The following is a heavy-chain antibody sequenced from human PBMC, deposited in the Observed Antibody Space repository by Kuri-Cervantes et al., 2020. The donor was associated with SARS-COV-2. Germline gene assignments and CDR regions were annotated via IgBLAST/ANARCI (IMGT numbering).Heavy chain of an antibody. CDR2: IYSGGST. V-gene: IGHV3-66*01. CDR3: VRVRWSITMIVVVISFYYYYGMDV. D-gene: IGHD3-22*01. J-gene: IGHJ6*02. CDR1: GFTVSSNY. Sequence: GGSLRLSCAASGFTVSSNYMSWVRQAPGKGLEWVSVIYSGGSTYYADSVKGRFTISRDNSKNTLYLQMNSLRAEDTAVYYCVRVRWSITMIVVVISFYYYYGMDVWGQGTTVTVSS.